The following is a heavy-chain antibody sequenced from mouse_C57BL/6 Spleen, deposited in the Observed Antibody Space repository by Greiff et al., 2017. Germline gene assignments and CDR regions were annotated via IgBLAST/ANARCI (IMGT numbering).Heavy chain of an antibody. J-gene: IGHJ2*01. CDR3: ARLTVVAPDY. Sequence: QVQLKQPGAELVKPGASVKLSCKASGYTFTSYWMHWVKQRPGQGLEWIGMIHPNSGSTNYNEKFKSKDTLTVDKSSSTAYMQLSSLTSEDSAVYYCARLTVVAPDYWGQGTTLTVSS. D-gene: IGHD1-1*01. CDR2: IHPNSGST. CDR1: GYTFTSYW. V-gene: IGHV1-64*01.